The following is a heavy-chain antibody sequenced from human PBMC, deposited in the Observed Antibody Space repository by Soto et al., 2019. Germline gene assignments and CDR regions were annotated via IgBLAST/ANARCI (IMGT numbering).Heavy chain of an antibody. CDR1: GFTFSSYG. D-gene: IGHD3-22*01. V-gene: IGHV3-33*01. J-gene: IGHJ4*02. CDR3: PAKRLSSGYYQLDY. Sequence: QVQLVESGGGVVQPGRSLRLSCAASGFTFSSYGMHWVRQAPGKGLEWVAVIWYDGSNKYYADSVKGRFTISRDNSKNALYLKLNSQSTEDTAVYCWPAKRLSSGYYQLDYWGQDTLVIVPS. CDR2: IWYDGSNK.